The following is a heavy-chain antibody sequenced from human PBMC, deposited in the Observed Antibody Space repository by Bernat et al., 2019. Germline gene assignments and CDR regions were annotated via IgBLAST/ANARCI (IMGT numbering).Heavy chain of an antibody. D-gene: IGHD2-2*01. CDR3: ARGVVVPAAIDYYYYYMDV. CDR1: GGTFSSYA. Sequence: QVQLVQSGAEVKKPGSSVKVSCKASGGTFSSYAISWVRQAPGQGLEWMGGIIPIFGTANYAQKYQRRVTITADESTSTAYMELSSLRSEDTAVYYCARGVVVPAAIDYYYYYMDVWGKGTTVTVSS. CDR2: IIPIFGTA. J-gene: IGHJ6*03. V-gene: IGHV1-69*01.